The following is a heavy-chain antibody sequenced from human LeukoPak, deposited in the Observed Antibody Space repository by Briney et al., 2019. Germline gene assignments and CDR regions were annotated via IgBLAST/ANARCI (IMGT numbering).Heavy chain of an antibody. V-gene: IGHV4-4*07. D-gene: IGHD6-19*01. CDR2: INTSGNT. J-gene: IGHJ4*02. CDR1: GGSTSGKY. Sequence: PSETLSLTCIVSGGSTSGKYWSWIRQPAGKGLEWIGRINTSGNTNYNPSLKSRVTMSADTSKNQFSLELTSVTAADTAVYYCASPRSSSGWDGDFDYWGQGTLVTVSS. CDR3: ASPRSSSGWDGDFDY.